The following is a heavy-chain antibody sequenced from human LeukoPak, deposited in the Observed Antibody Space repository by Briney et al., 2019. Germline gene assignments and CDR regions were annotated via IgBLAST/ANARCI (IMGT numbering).Heavy chain of an antibody. CDR1: GFTFSNSS. V-gene: IGHV3-23*01. J-gene: IGHJ4*02. CDR3: AKGSGWYV. Sequence: PGGSLRLSCAASGFTFSNSSMSWVRQAPGKGLEWVSVISGSGGSTDYADSVKGRFTISRDNSKNTLYLQMNSLRAEGTAVYYCAKGSGWYVWGQGTLVTVSS. CDR2: ISGSGGST. D-gene: IGHD6-19*01.